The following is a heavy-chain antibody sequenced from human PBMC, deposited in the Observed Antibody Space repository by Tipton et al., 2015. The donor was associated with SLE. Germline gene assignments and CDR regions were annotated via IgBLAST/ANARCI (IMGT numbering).Heavy chain of an antibody. V-gene: IGHV4-38-2*02. CDR1: GYSISSGYH. D-gene: IGHD3-9*01. J-gene: IGHJ4*01. CDR2: IYHRGDN. Sequence: LRLSCIVSGYSISSGYHWGWIRQPPGKGLEWIGSIYHRGDNYYNPSLQSRVTMSVDTSKNPFSLRLTSVTAADTAVYYCARGEILTGSRAYYFDYWGLVTLVTDSS. CDR3: ARGEILTGSRAYYFDY.